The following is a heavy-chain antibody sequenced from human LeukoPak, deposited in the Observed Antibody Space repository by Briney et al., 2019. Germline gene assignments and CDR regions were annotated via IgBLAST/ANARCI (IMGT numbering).Heavy chain of an antibody. D-gene: IGHD2-2*01. Sequence: ASVKVSCKASGYTFTSYGISWVRQAPGQGLEWMGWIRAYNGNTDYAQKLQDRVTVTTDTSTSTAYMELRSLRSDDTAVYYCARVVVPAAMGYYYYMDVWGKGTTVTVSS. V-gene: IGHV1-18*01. CDR2: IRAYNGNT. J-gene: IGHJ6*03. CDR1: GYTFTSYG. CDR3: ARVVVPAAMGYYYYMDV.